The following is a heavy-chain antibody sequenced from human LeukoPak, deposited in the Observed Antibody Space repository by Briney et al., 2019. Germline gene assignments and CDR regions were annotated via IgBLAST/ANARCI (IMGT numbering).Heavy chain of an antibody. V-gene: IGHV4-31*03. D-gene: IGHD3-9*01. Sequence: PSETLSLTCTVSGGSISSGGYYWSWIRQHPGKGLEWIGYIYYSGSTYYNPSLKSRVTISVDTSKNQFSLKLSSVTAADTAVYYCARSNILTGRFRAFHYFDYWGQGTLVTVSS. CDR1: GGSISSGGYY. CDR3: ARSNILTGRFRAFHYFDY. J-gene: IGHJ4*02. CDR2: IYYSGST.